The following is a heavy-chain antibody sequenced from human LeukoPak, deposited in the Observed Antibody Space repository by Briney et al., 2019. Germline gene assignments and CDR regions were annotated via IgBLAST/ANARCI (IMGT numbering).Heavy chain of an antibody. CDR2: LYDDGAT. CDR1: GFTASSSF. V-gene: IGHV3-53*01. Sequence: GGSLRLSCAASGFTASSSFMSWVRQAPGKGLEWVSVLYDDGATKYADSVKGRFTISRDNSESTLFLQMNSLRTEDTAVYYCARELLYHYYEYWGQGTLVTVSS. J-gene: IGHJ4*02. D-gene: IGHD3-3*01. CDR3: ARELLYHYYEY.